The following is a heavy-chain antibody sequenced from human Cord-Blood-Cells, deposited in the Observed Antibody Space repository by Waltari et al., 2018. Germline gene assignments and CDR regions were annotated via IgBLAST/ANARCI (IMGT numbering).Heavy chain of an antibody. D-gene: IGHD3-9*01. J-gene: IGHJ4*02. CDR1: GGSFSGYY. CDR3: ARVTPATPLYDILTGYPPDPAPSSDY. Sequence: QVQLQQWGAGLLKPSETLSLTCAVYGGSFSGYYWSWIRQPPGKGLEWTGEINHGGSTNYNPCLEGRVTVAVDAAKNQFALKLSSVTAADTAVYYCARVTPATPLYDILTGYPPDPAPSSDYWGQGTLVTVSS. V-gene: IGHV4-34*01. CDR2: INHGGST.